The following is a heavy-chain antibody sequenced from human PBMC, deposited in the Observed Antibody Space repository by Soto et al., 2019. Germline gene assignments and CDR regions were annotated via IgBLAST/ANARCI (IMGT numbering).Heavy chain of an antibody. D-gene: IGHD3-10*01. CDR3: IKDAPNGSIDE. Sequence: VQVLASGGGLVQPGRSLRLSCAVSGFRFEQYVMHWVRQAPGKGLECVSTVSPTGDAVAYADSVEGRFTVSRDNAKNSLYLQMNSLKGDDTAFYYCIKDAPNGSIDEWGQGTLVTVSS. J-gene: IGHJ4*02. CDR1: GFRFEQYV. V-gene: IGHV3-9*01. CDR2: VSPTGDAV.